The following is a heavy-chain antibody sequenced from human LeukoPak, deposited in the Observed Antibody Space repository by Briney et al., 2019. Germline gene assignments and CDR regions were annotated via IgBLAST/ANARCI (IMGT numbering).Heavy chain of an antibody. CDR2: ISGGGVST. V-gene: IGHV3-23*01. CDR1: GFTFGSYG. Sequence: GGTLRLSCAASGFTFGSYGMSWVRQAPGKGLEWVSAISGGGVSTYYADSVKGRFTISRDNSKNTLYLQMDSLRVEDTAMYYCAKDWSITTWGQGTLVTVSS. CDR3: AKDWSITT. D-gene: IGHD5-12*01. J-gene: IGHJ5*02.